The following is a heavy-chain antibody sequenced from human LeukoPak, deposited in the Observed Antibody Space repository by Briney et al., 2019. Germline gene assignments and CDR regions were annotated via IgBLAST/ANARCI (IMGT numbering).Heavy chain of an antibody. CDR1: GFTFDDYG. D-gene: IGHD3-16*01. J-gene: IGHJ4*02. Sequence: PGGSLRLSCAASGFTFDDYGMHWVRKAPGKGLGWVSLISGDGVRTYYADSVKGRFTISRDNSKNSLSLQMNSLTTEDTALYYCAKADKIGGFFFDFWGQGILVTVSS. V-gene: IGHV3-43*02. CDR3: AKADKIGGFFFDF. CDR2: ISGDGVRT.